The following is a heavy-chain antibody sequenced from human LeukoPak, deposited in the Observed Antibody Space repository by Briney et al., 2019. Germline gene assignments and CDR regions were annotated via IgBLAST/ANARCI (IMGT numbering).Heavy chain of an antibody. CDR3: ARDPLYYYGSGEDWFDP. CDR1: GFTFSSYW. J-gene: IGHJ5*02. V-gene: IGHV3-7*03. CDR2: IKQDGSEK. D-gene: IGHD3-10*01. Sequence: GGSLRLSCAASGFTFSSYWMSWVRQAPGKGLEWVANIKQDGSEKYYVDSVKGRFTISRDNAKNPLYLQMNSLRAEDTAVYYCARDPLYYYGSGEDWFDPWGQGTLVTVSS.